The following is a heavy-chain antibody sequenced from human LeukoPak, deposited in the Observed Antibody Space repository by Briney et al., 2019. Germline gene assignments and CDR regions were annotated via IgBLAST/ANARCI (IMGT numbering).Heavy chain of an antibody. Sequence: SETLDLIWSVPGGSSRSYYRSLIPQPPGEGLEVIRSYYYSGSTNYNPSLKSRVTISVDASKNQCSLKLSSVTAADTAVYYGARGGSPVIDYGDDFDYWGQGTVVTVSS. V-gene: IGHV4-59*01. CDR3: ARGGSPVIDYGDDFDY. D-gene: IGHD4-17*01. CDR1: GGSSRSYY. J-gene: IGHJ4*02. CDR2: YYYSGST.